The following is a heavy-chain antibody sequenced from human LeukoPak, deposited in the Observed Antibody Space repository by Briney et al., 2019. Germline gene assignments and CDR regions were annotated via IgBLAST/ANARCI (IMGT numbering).Heavy chain of an antibody. Sequence: PSQTLSLTCTVSGGSISSGGYYWSWIRQPPGKGLEWIGYIYHSGSTYYNPSLKSRVTISVDRSKNQFSLKLTSVTAADTAVYYCVRHSSISYRFFDSWGQGTLVTVSS. CDR1: GGSISSGGYY. CDR2: IYHSGST. V-gene: IGHV4-30-2*01. J-gene: IGHJ4*02. CDR3: VRHSSISYRFFDS. D-gene: IGHD6-13*01.